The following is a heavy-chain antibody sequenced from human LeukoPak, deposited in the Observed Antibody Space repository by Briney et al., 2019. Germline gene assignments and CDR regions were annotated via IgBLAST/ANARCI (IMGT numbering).Heavy chain of an antibody. J-gene: IGHJ4*02. V-gene: IGHV4-34*01. CDR2: INHSGST. CDR3: AREDSLETTVDY. D-gene: IGHD4-17*01. CDR1: GGSFSGYY. Sequence: SETLSLTCAVYGGSFSGYYWSWIRQPPGKGLEWIGEINHSGSTNYNPSLKSRVTISVDTSKNQFSLKLSSVTAADTAVYYCAREDSLETTVDYWGQGTLVTVSS.